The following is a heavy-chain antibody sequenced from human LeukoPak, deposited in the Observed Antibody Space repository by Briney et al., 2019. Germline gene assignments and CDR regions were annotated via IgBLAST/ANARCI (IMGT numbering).Heavy chain of an antibody. J-gene: IGHJ4*02. Sequence: GALRLSCAASGFTFSSYAMHWVRQAPGKGLEWVAVISYDGSNKYYADSVKGRFTISRGNSKNTLYLQMNSLRAEDTAVYYCARVHGGSFDYWGQGTLVTVSS. V-gene: IGHV3-30*04. CDR3: ARVHGGSFDY. D-gene: IGHD1-26*01. CDR1: GFTFSSYA. CDR2: ISYDGSNK.